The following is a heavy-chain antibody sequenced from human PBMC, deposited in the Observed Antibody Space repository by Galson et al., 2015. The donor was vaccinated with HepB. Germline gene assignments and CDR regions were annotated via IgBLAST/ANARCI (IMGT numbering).Heavy chain of an antibody. J-gene: IGHJ4*02. Sequence: SLRLSCAASGFTFSSYAMHWVRQAPGKGLEWVAVISYDGSNKYYADSVKGRFTISRDNSKSTLYLQMNSLRAEDTAVYYCASDFMSYYGGTADYWGQGTLVTVSS. CDR2: ISYDGSNK. CDR1: GFTFSSYA. CDR3: ASDFMSYYGGTADY. D-gene: IGHD4-23*01. V-gene: IGHV3-30*04.